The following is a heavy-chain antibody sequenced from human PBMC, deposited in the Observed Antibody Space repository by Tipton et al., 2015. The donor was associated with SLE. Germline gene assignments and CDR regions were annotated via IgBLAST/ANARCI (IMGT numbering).Heavy chain of an antibody. V-gene: IGHV3-48*03. J-gene: IGHJ4*02. D-gene: IGHD3-22*01. CDR1: GFTFSSYW. Sequence: SLRLSCAASGFTFSSYWMHWVRQAPGKGLGWVSYISSSGSTIYYADSVKGRFTISRDNAKNSLYLQMNSLRAEDTAVYYCASQTPYDSSGFDYWGQGTLVTVSS. CDR3: ASQTPYDSSGFDY. CDR2: ISSSGSTI.